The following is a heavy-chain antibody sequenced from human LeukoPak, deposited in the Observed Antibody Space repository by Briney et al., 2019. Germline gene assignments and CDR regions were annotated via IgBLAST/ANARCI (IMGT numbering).Heavy chain of an antibody. Sequence: PGGSLRLSCAASGFTFSNYGMHWVRQAPGKGLEWVTFIRYDGSNKFYADSVKGRFTISRDNSKNTLYVQMNSLRGEDSAVYYCATHTGYFDYWGQGTLVTVSS. J-gene: IGHJ4*02. V-gene: IGHV3-30*02. D-gene: IGHD4-17*01. CDR2: IRYDGSNK. CDR3: ATHTGYFDY. CDR1: GFTFSNYG.